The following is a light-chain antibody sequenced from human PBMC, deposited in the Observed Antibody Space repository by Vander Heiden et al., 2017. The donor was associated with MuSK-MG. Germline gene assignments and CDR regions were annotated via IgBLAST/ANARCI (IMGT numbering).Light chain of an antibody. V-gene: IGKV1-9*01. Sequence: DIQITQSPSFLSASVGDRVTITCRASQGISISLAWYQQKPGKAPKLLIYTASTLQSGVPSRFSGSGSGTEFTLTISSLQPEDFATYYCQQFSSFPPLFGPGTEVDIK. CDR1: QGISIS. CDR3: QQFSSFPPL. J-gene: IGKJ3*01. CDR2: TAS.